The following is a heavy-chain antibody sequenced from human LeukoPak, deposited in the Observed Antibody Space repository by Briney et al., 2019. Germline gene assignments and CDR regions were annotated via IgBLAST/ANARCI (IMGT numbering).Heavy chain of an antibody. D-gene: IGHD1-26*01. CDR2: IYYSGST. Sequence: SQTLSLTCAVSGGSISSGGYSWSWIRQPPGKGLEWIGYIYYSGSTYYNPSLKSRVTISVDTSKNQFSLKLNSVTAADTAVYFCARAPLSGTYYTDAFDIWGQGTMVTVSS. J-gene: IGHJ3*02. CDR3: ARAPLSGTYYTDAFDI. CDR1: GGSISSGGYS. V-gene: IGHV4-30-4*07.